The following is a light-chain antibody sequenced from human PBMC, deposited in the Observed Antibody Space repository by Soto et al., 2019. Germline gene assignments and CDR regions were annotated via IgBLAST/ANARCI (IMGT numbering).Light chain of an antibody. CDR2: DVT. CDR3: CSYASSYTYV. CDR1: NSDVGTFYF. J-gene: IGLJ1*01. Sequence: QSALTQPRSLSGSPGQSVTISCTGTNSDVGTFYFVSWYQQYPDKGPKLIIYDVTERPSGVPDRFSGSKSGNTASLTISGLQAEDEADYYCCSYASSYTYVFGSGTKVTVL. V-gene: IGLV2-11*01.